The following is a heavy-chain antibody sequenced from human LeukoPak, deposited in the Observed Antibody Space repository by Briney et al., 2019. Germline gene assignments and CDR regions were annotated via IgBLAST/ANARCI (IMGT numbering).Heavy chain of an antibody. CDR2: ISSSSSYI. CDR1: GFTFSSYS. CDR3: ARGYCSGGSCYSIDY. V-gene: IGHV3-21*01. D-gene: IGHD2-15*01. J-gene: IGHJ4*02. Sequence: PGGSLRLSCAASGFTFSSYSMNWVRQAPGKGLEWVSSISSSSSYIYYADSVKGRFTISRDNAKNSLYLQMNSLRAEDTAVYYCARGYCSGGSCYSIDYWGQGTLVTVSS.